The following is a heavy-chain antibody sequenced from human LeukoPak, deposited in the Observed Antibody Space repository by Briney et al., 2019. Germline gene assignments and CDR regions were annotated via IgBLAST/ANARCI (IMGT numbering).Heavy chain of an antibody. CDR1: GGSISSGSDY. D-gene: IGHD6-19*01. CDR2: IYTSGST. V-gene: IGHV4-61*02. CDR3: ARGYQAVAGTY. Sequence: SQTLSLTCTVSGGSISSGSDYWSWIRQPAGKGLEWIGRIYTSGSTNYNPSLKSRVTISVDTSKNQFSLKLSSVTAADTAVYYCARGYQAVAGTYWGQGTLVTVSS. J-gene: IGHJ4*02.